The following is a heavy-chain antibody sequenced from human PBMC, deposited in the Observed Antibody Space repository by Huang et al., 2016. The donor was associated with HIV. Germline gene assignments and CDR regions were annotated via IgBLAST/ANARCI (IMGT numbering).Heavy chain of an antibody. CDR1: GGSMSSYY. CDR2: IYYSGST. D-gene: IGHD6-6*01. V-gene: IGHV4-59*01. CDR3: ASASIAARRWFDP. J-gene: IGHJ5*02. Sequence: QVQLQESGPGLVKPSETLSLTCTVSGGSMSSYYWSWIRQPPGKGLEWLGYIYYSGSTNYHPSLKSRVTISVDTSKNQFSLRLSSVTAADTAVYYCASASIAARRWFDPWGQGSLVTVSS.